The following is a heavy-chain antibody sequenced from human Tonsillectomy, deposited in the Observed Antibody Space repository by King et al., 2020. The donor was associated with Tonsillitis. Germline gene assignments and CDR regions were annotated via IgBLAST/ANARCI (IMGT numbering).Heavy chain of an antibody. D-gene: IGHD3-10*01. Sequence: VQLVESGGGLVQPGGSLRLSCAASGFTFRSYDMHWVRQATGKGLEWVSAIGTAGDTYYPGSVKGRFTNSRENATNSLYLQMNSLRAEDTAVYYCARVSYGSGGYDYGGQGTLVTVSS. V-gene: IGHV3-13*01. CDR3: ARVSYGSGGYDY. CDR1: GFTFRSYD. CDR2: IGTAGDT. J-gene: IGHJ4*02.